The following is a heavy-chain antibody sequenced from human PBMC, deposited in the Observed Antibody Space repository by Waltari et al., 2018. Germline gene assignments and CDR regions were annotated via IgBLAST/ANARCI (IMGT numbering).Heavy chain of an antibody. D-gene: IGHD3-22*01. V-gene: IGHV4-39*01. J-gene: IGHJ4*02. CDR1: GPSIRSSTYY. Sequence: QLQLQESGPGLVEPSETLSLTCFVSGPSIRSSTYYWGWFRQPPGKGLEWIGNIYYSGSTSYNPSLKSRVTISVDTPKNEFSLELSSVTAADTAVYYCARGLWQGYYYDSSGYPDYWGPGTLVSVSS. CDR2: IYYSGST. CDR3: ARGLWQGYYYDSSGYPDY.